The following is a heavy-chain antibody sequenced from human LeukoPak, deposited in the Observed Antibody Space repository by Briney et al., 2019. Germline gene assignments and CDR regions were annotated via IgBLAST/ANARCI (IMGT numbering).Heavy chain of an antibody. D-gene: IGHD3-16*02. Sequence: PGRSLRLSCAASGFTFSSYGMHWVRQAPGKGLEWVSAISGSGGSTYYADSVKGWFTISRDNSKNTLYLQMNSLRAEDTAVYYCAKEVVWGSYRGAFDIWGQGTMVTVSS. CDR1: GFTFSSYG. V-gene: IGHV3-23*01. CDR2: ISGSGGST. J-gene: IGHJ3*02. CDR3: AKEVVWGSYRGAFDI.